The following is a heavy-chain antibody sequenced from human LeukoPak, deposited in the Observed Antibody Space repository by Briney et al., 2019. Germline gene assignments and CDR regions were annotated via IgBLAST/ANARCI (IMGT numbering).Heavy chain of an antibody. CDR2: ISSDGSGT. CDR3: ATRTSGAFDF. Sequence: GGSRRLSCAATGFTFSNYWMHWVRQAPGKGLVWVSRISSDGSGTTYADSVKGRFTISRDNSKNTLYLQMNSLRAEDTAMYYCATRTSGAFDFWGQGTMVIVS. V-gene: IGHV3-74*01. J-gene: IGHJ3*01. CDR1: GFTFSNYW.